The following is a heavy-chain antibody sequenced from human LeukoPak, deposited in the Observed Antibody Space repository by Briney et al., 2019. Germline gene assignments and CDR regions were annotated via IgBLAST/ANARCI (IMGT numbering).Heavy chain of an antibody. CDR3: ARGGAARPDY. CDR2: ISSSSSSI. Sequence: GGSLRLSCAASGFTFSYYGMDWVRQAPGKGLEWLPYISSSSSSIYYADSVKGRFTISRDNAKNSLFLQMNSLRAEDTAVYYCARGGAARPDYWGQGTLVTVSS. J-gene: IGHJ4*02. CDR1: GFTFSYYG. D-gene: IGHD6-6*01. V-gene: IGHV3-48*01.